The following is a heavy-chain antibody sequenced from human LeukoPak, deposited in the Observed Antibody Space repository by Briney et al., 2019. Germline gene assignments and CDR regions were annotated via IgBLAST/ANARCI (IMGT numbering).Heavy chain of an antibody. V-gene: IGHV4-59*08. D-gene: IGHD3-22*01. CDR3: ARVWGGITMIVGPAGRPFDY. CDR1: GGSISNYY. J-gene: IGHJ4*02. Sequence: PSETLSLTCTVSGGSISNYYWSWIRQPPGKGLEWIGYISYSGSTNYNPSLRSRVAISEDTSRNQFSLRLNSVTAADTAVYYCARVWGGITMIVGPAGRPFDYWGQGTLVTVSS. CDR2: ISYSGST.